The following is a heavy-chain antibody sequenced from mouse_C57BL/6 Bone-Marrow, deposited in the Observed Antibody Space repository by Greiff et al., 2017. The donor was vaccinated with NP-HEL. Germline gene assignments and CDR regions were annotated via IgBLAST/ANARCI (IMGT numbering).Heavy chain of an antibody. J-gene: IGHJ3*01. V-gene: IGHV2-9*01. CDR3: AKDKNWDVIAY. D-gene: IGHD4-1*01. CDR2: IWGGGST. Sequence: VQRVESGPGLVAPSPSLSITCTVSGFSLTSSGVDWVRQPPGKGLEWLGVIWGGGSTNYNSALMSRLSISKDNSKSKVFLKMNSLQPDDTAMYYCAKDKNWDVIAYWGQGTLVTVSA. CDR1: GFSLTSSG.